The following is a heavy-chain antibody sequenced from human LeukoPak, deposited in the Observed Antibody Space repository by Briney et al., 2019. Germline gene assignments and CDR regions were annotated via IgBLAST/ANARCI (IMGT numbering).Heavy chain of an antibody. CDR3: ARERLKRYYYMDV. Sequence: GGSLRLSCAASGFTFSSYSMNWVRQAPGKGLEWVSYISSSSSTIYYADSVKGRFTISRDNAKNSLYLQMNSLRAEDTAVYYCARERLKRYYYMDVWGKGTTVTVSS. CDR2: ISSSSSTI. J-gene: IGHJ6*03. CDR1: GFTFSSYS. D-gene: IGHD3-22*01. V-gene: IGHV3-48*01.